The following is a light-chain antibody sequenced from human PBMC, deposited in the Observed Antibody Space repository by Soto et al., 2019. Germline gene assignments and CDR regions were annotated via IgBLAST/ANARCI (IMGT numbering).Light chain of an antibody. CDR2: DAS. V-gene: IGKV3-11*01. J-gene: IGKJ1*01. CDR1: QSVRSS. Sequence: EIVLTQSPGTLSLSLGERATLSCRATQSVRSSLAWYRQQPGQAPRLLIYDASRRATGIPARFSGSGSGTDFTLTISGLQPEDSATYYCQQYERYSTFGQGTKVDIK. CDR3: QQYERYST.